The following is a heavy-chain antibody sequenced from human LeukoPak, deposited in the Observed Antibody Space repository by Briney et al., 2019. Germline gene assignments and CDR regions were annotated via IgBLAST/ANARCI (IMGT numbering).Heavy chain of an antibody. Sequence: PGGSLRLSCAASGFYFANYAMSWVRQAPGKGLEWVSAISGSGGSTYYADSVKGRFTISRDNSKNTLYLQMNSLRAEDTAVYYCAKASAMIVVVSKHFDYWGQGTLVTVSS. J-gene: IGHJ4*02. D-gene: IGHD3-22*01. CDR3: AKASAMIVVVSKHFDY. CDR1: GFYFANYA. CDR2: ISGSGGST. V-gene: IGHV3-23*01.